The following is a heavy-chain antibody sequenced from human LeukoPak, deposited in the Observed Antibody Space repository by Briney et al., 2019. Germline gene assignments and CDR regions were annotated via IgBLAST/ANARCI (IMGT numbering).Heavy chain of an antibody. D-gene: IGHD3-3*01. J-gene: IGHJ3*02. V-gene: IGHV4-34*01. CDR1: GGSFSGYY. Sequence: PSETLSLTCAVYGGSFSGYYWSWIRQPPGKGLEWIGEINHSGSTNYNPSLKSRVTISVDTSKNQFSLKLSSVTAADTAVYYCARVPYDFWSGYSNDAFDIWGQGTMVTVSS. CDR2: INHSGST. CDR3: ARVPYDFWSGYSNDAFDI.